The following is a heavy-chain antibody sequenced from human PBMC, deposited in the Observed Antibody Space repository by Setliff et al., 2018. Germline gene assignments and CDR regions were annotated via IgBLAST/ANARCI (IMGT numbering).Heavy chain of an antibody. J-gene: IGHJ4*02. CDR3: ARGGLTTYYNFWSDYYTEGFDY. CDR2: ISSSGDGT. V-gene: IGHV3-48*03. Sequence: GGSLSLSCAASGFTFSSYEMNWVRQAPGKGLEWVSYISSSGDGTYYADSVKGRFTISRDNAKNSLYLQMNSLRAEDTAVYYCARGGLTTYYNFWSDYYTEGFDYWGQGSLVTVSS. D-gene: IGHD3-3*01. CDR1: GFTFSSYE.